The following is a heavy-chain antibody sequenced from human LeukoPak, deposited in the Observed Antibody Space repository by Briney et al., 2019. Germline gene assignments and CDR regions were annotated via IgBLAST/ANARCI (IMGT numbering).Heavy chain of an antibody. CDR1: GFTFSSHG. CDR3: AKTIGVQVYDYYGMDV. V-gene: IGHV3-23*01. CDR2: ISGSGGST. Sequence: GGSLRLACAASGFTFSSHGMRWVRQAPGKGLEWVSGISGSGGSTHYADSVKGRFTISRDNSKNTLYVQMNSLRAEDTAVYYCAKTIGVQVYDYYGMDVWGPGTAVTVSS. D-gene: IGHD2-8*01. J-gene: IGHJ6*02.